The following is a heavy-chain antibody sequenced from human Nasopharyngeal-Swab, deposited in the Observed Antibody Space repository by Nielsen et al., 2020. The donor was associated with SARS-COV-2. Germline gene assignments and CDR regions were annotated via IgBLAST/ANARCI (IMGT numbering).Heavy chain of an antibody. Sequence: GESLKISCAASGSASSGNWMHWVRQVPGKQPVWLSSINFDGSARGYAEFVKGRFNISRDNAKNSLYLQMNSLRAEDTAVYYCARDYWWSFDYWGQGTLVTVSS. J-gene: IGHJ4*02. V-gene: IGHV3-74*01. CDR3: ARDYWWSFDY. CDR1: GSASSGNW. CDR2: INFDGSAR. D-gene: IGHD2-15*01.